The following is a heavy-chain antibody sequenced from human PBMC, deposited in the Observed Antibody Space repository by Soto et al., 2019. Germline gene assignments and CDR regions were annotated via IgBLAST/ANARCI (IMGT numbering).Heavy chain of an antibody. CDR1: GGSFSGYY. CDR2: INHSGST. D-gene: IGHD2-15*01. V-gene: IGHV4-34*01. Sequence: SETLSLTCAVYGGSFSGYYWSWIRQPPGKGLEWIGEINHSGSTNYNPSLKSRVTISVDTSKNQFSLKLSSVTAADTAVYYCARDSGYCSGGSCGVDYWGQGTLVTVSS. J-gene: IGHJ4*02. CDR3: ARDSGYCSGGSCGVDY.